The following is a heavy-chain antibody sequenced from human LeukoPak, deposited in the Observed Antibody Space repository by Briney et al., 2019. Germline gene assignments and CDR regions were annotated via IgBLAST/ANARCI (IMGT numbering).Heavy chain of an antibody. CDR1: GFTFSSYG. CDR3: AKDPGYSYGYVADY. D-gene: IGHD5-18*01. J-gene: IGHJ4*02. V-gene: IGHV3-30*18. Sequence: GGSLRLSCAASGFTFSSYGMHWVRQAPGKGLEWVAVISYDGSNKYYADSVKGRFTISRDNSKNTLYLQMNSLRAEDTAVYYCAKDPGYSYGYVADYWGQGTLVTVSS. CDR2: ISYDGSNK.